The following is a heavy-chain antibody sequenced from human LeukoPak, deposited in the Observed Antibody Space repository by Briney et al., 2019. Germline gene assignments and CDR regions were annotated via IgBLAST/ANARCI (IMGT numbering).Heavy chain of an antibody. J-gene: IGHJ5*02. Sequence: ASVKVSCKASGYTFTDYYIHWVRQAPGQGLEWMGWINPNSGGTKYAQNFQGRVAMTRDTSISTVYMELSRLRSDDTAVYYCARTNPRRAINWFDPWGQGTLVTVSS. CDR2: INPNSGGT. V-gene: IGHV1-2*02. CDR1: GYTFTDYY. CDR3: ARTNPRRAINWFDP.